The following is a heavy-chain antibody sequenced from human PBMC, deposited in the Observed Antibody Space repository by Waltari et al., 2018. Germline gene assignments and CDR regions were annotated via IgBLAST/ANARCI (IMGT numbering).Heavy chain of an antibody. Sequence: QVQLQESGPGLVTPSPTLSLTCTVSGGSISSGSYYWSWIRQPAGKGLEWIGYIYTSGSTNYNPSLKSRVTISVDTSKNQCSLKLSSVTAADTAVYYCARTSGWYGCDYWGQGTLVTVSS. CDR1: GGSISSGSYY. J-gene: IGHJ4*02. CDR2: IYTSGST. V-gene: IGHV4-61*09. D-gene: IGHD6-19*01. CDR3: ARTSGWYGCDY.